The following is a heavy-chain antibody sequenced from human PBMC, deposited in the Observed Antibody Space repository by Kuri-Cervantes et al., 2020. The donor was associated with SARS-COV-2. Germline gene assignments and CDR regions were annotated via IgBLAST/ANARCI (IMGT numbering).Heavy chain of an antibody. CDR1: GFTFSSYS. J-gene: IGHJ2*01. V-gene: IGHV3-7*01. D-gene: IGHD3-10*01. CDR3: AREERSPMRFGYFDL. Sequence: GESLKISCAASGFTFSSYSMNWVRQAPGKGLEWVANIKQDGSEEYYVDSVKGRFTISRDNAKNSLYLQMNSLRAEDTAVYYCAREERSPMRFGYFDLWGRGTLVTVSS. CDR2: IKQDGSEE.